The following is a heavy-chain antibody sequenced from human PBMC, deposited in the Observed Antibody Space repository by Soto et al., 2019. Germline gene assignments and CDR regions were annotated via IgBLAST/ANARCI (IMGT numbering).Heavy chain of an antibody. Sequence: QVQLVQSGAEVKKPGSSVKVSCKASGGPFSSYAISWVRQAPGQGLEWMGGNIPIFGTANYAQKFQGRVTITADEGTSTVYRGRCSLRSEDTAVYYWSTRDCGSTSCQWDWLDPWGQGTLVTVST. CDR1: GGPFSSYA. CDR2: NIPIFGTA. D-gene: IGHD2-2*01. V-gene: IGHV1-69*01. J-gene: IGHJ5*02. CDR3: STRDCGSTSCQWDWLDP.